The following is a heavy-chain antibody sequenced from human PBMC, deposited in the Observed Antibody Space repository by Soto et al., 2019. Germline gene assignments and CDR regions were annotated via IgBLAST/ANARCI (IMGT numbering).Heavy chain of an antibody. CDR2: ISYDGSNK. V-gene: IGHV3-30*18. CDR1: GFTFSSYG. Sequence: GGSLRLSCAASGFTFSSYGMHWVRQAPGKGLEWVAVISYDGSNKYYADSVKGRFTISRDNSKNTLYLQMNSLRAEDTAVYYCAKSPYDSSGYYPDYWGQGTLVTVSS. D-gene: IGHD3-22*01. J-gene: IGHJ4*02. CDR3: AKSPYDSSGYYPDY.